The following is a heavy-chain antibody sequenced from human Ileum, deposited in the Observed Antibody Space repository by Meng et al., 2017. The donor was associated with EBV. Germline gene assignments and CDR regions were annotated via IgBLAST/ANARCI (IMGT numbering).Heavy chain of an antibody. CDR1: RFSRMTSVVG. CDR3: VYSQSNSGWYPDL. Sequence: PLAESGPPQMRPRPTLTLTCTFSRFSRMTSVVGVGWIRHSPGTALGWLALLYLDADRRYNPPLKSRLTITKDTPRNQVVLTLTNMDPMDTATNFCVYSQSNSGWYPDLWGQGALVTVSS. V-gene: IGHV2-5*02. J-gene: IGHJ5*02. D-gene: IGHD6-19*01. CDR2: LYLDADR.